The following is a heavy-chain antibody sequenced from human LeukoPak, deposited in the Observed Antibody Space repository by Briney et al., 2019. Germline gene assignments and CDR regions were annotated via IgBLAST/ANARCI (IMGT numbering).Heavy chain of an antibody. V-gene: IGHV4-34*01. CDR2: INHSGST. CDR1: GGSFSGYY. CDR3: ARGAGSGKGYSGYDYYYYYGMDV. J-gene: IGHJ6*02. D-gene: IGHD5-12*01. Sequence: SETLSLTCAVYGGSFSGYYWSWIRQPPGKGLEWIGEINHSGSTNYNPSLKSRVTISVDTSKNQFSLKLSSVTAADTAVYYCARGAGSGKGYSGYDYYYYYGMDVWGQGTTVTVSS.